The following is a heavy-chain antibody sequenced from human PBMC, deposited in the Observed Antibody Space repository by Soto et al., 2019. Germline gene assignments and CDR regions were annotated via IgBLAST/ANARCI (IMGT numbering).Heavy chain of an antibody. J-gene: IGHJ6*02. CDR1: GGSFSNYY. CDR3: ARGQRAIGRTYCRGGSCHSDYYYYGMDV. V-gene: IGHV4-34*01. CDR2: INHSGST. Sequence: PSETLSLTCAVYGGSFSNYYWTWIRQPPGKGLEWIGEINHSGSTNYNPSLKSRVSISVDTSKNQFSLKLSSVTAADTAVYYCARGQRAIGRTYCRGGSCHSDYYYYGMDVWGQGTTVTVSS. D-gene: IGHD2-15*01.